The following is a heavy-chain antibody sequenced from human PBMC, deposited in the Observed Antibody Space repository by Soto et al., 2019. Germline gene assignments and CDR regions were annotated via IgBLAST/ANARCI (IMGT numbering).Heavy chain of an antibody. Sequence: QVQLVQSGAEVKKPGSSVKVSCKASGGTFSSYAISWVRQAPGQGLEWMGGIIPIFGTANYAQKFQGRVTITADESTSTAYMELSSLRSEYTAVYYCARVYCSGGSCYSRTYYYYGMDVWGQGTTVTVSS. CDR3: ARVYCSGGSCYSRTYYYYGMDV. J-gene: IGHJ6*02. CDR2: IIPIFGTA. D-gene: IGHD2-15*01. CDR1: GGTFSSYA. V-gene: IGHV1-69*01.